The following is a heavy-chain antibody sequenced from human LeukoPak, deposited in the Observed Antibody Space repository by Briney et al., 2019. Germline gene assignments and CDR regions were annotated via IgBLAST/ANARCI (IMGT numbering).Heavy chain of an antibody. J-gene: IGHJ5*02. CDR2: IIHSGST. V-gene: IGHV4-34*12. CDR3: ARGQLQLCSSTSCYGNNWFDP. CDR1: GVSFSGYY. Sequence: SETLSRTCAVYGVSFSGYYWSWIRQAPGKGLEWIGEIIHSGSTNYNPSLKSGVTISVDTSKNQSSLKLSSVTAEDTAVYYCARGQLQLCSSTSCYGNNWFDPWGQGTLVTVSS. D-gene: IGHD2-2*01.